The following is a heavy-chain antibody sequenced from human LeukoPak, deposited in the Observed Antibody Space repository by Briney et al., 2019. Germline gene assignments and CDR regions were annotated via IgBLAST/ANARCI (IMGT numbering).Heavy chain of an antibody. CDR3: AREYGDYSNWYFDL. CDR1: GGSISSYY. D-gene: IGHD4-17*01. V-gene: IGHV4-59*01. Sequence: PSETLSLTCTVSGGSISSYYWSWIRQPPGKGLEWSGYIYYSGSTNYNPSLKSRVTISVDTSKNQSSLKLSSVTAADTAVYYCAREYGDYSNWYFDLWGRGTLVTVSS. J-gene: IGHJ2*01. CDR2: IYYSGST.